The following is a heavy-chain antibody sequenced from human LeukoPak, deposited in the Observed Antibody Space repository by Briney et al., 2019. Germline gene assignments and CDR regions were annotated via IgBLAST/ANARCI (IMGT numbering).Heavy chain of an antibody. D-gene: IGHD5-24*01. Sequence: PSETLSLPCTVSGGSIRSSSYYWGWIRPPPGKGLEWIGNIYYSGNTYYKSSLKSRVTISVDTSNNQFSLKLTSVTAADTAVYYCARDRAERGMATIDYWGQGTLVTVSS. CDR2: IYYSGNT. CDR1: GGSIRSSSYY. CDR3: ARDRAERGMATIDY. V-gene: IGHV4-39*07. J-gene: IGHJ4*02.